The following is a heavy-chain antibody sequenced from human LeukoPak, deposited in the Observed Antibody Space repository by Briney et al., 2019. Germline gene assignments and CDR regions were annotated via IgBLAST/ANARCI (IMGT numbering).Heavy chain of an antibody. V-gene: IGHV4-59*01. J-gene: IGHJ5*02. CDR1: GGSISSYY. D-gene: IGHD6-13*01. CDR3: ARGAIAAATP. Sequence: KPSETLSLTCTVSGGSISSYYWSWIRQPPGKGLEWIGYICYSGSTNYNPSLKSRVTISVDTSRNQFSLKLSSVTAADTAVYYCARGAIAAATPWGQGTLVTVSS. CDR2: ICYSGST.